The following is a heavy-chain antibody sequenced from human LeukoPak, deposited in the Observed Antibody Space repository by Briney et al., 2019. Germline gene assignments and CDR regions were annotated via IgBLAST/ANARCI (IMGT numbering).Heavy chain of an antibody. CDR2: IYASGSN. CDR1: GGSISSHY. J-gene: IGHJ5*02. Sequence: KPSETLSLPCTVSGGSISSHYGRCMRHPPGKALEGIGNIYASGSNHYNPSLRSRVSISVDTTKNQFSMKLSSATAANTAVYYCARLIRNWNDVGWFDPWGRGTLVTVSS. D-gene: IGHD1-1*01. CDR3: ARLIRNWNDVGWFDP. V-gene: IGHV4-4*09.